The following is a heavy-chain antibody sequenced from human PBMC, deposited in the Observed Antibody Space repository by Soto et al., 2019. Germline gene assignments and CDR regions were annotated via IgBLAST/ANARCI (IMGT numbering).Heavy chain of an antibody. Sequence: IQSHTYTVAWGNSIGYYGSWIRKHPGKGLEWIGYIYYSGSTYYNPSLKSRVTISVDTSKNQFSLKLSSVTAADTAVYYCARDRVRYYDFPGVGGWFDPWGQGTPVTVSS. D-gene: IGHD3-3*01. J-gene: IGHJ5*02. CDR2: IYYSGST. CDR1: WGNSIGYY. V-gene: IGHV4-30-4*01. CDR3: ARDRVRYYDFPGVGGWFDP.